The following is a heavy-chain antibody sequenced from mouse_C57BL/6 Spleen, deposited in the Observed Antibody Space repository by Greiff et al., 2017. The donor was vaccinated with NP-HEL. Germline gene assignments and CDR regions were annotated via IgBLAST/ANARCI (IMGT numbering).Heavy chain of an antibody. Sequence: EVQLQQSGPELVKPGASVKISCKASGYSFTDYNMNWVKQSNGKSLEWIGVINPNYGTTSYNQKFKGKATLTVDQSSSTTYMQLNRLTSEDSAVYYCARPDDYDEAWFAYWGQGTLVTVSA. CDR2: INPNYGTT. CDR3: ARPDDYDEAWFAY. CDR1: GYSFTDYN. D-gene: IGHD2-4*01. J-gene: IGHJ3*01. V-gene: IGHV1-39*01.